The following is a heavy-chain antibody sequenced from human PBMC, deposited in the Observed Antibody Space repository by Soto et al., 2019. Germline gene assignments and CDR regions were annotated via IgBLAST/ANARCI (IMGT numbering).Heavy chain of an antibody. J-gene: IGHJ6*02. CDR2: ISGSGGST. Sequence: PVGSLRLSCAASGFTFSSYAMSWVRQAPGKGLEWVSAISGSGGSTYYADSVKGRFTISRDNSKNTLYLQMNSLRAEDTAVYYCAKDRGGIAAADTPSYYYGMDVWGQGTTVTVSS. D-gene: IGHD6-13*01. CDR1: GFTFSSYA. CDR3: AKDRGGIAAADTPSYYYGMDV. V-gene: IGHV3-23*01.